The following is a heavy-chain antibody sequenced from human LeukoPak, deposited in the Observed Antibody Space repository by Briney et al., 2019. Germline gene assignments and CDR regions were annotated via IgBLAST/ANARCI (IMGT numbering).Heavy chain of an antibody. J-gene: IGHJ4*02. Sequence: ASVKVSCKVSGYTLTELSMHWVRQAPGKGLEWMGGFDPEDGETIYAQKFQGRVTMTEDTSTDTAYMELSSLRSEDTAVYYCAIAYCGGDCSTARHFDYWGQGTLVTVSS. D-gene: IGHD2-21*02. CDR1: GYTLTELS. V-gene: IGHV1-24*01. CDR3: AIAYCGGDCSTARHFDY. CDR2: FDPEDGET.